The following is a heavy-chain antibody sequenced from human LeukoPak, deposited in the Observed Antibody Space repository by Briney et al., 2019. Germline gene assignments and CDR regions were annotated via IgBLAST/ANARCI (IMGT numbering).Heavy chain of an antibody. V-gene: IGHV4-59*01. D-gene: IGHD6-13*01. J-gene: IGHJ4*02. CDR2: IYYRGST. CDR1: GASISSYY. Sequence: SETLSLTCTVSGASISSYYWSWIRQPPGKGLEWMGYIYYRGSTHYNPSLKSRVTISVDTSKNQFSPKLSSVTAADTAVYYCASGPYPAAGTDHQFDFWGQGTLVTVSS. CDR3: ASGPYPAAGTDHQFDF.